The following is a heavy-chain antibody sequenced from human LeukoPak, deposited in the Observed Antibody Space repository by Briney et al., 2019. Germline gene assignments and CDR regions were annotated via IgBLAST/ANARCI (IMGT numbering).Heavy chain of an antibody. Sequence: GGSLRLSCVASGFTVYNFAMSWVRQAPGKGLEWVAVISYDGSNKYYADSVKGRFTISRDNSKNTLYLQMNSLRAEDTAVYYCARDGYTPDPLYWGQGTLVTVSS. CDR2: ISYDGSNK. D-gene: IGHD5-24*01. CDR3: ARDGYTPDPLY. J-gene: IGHJ4*02. CDR1: GFTVYNFA. V-gene: IGHV3-30-3*01.